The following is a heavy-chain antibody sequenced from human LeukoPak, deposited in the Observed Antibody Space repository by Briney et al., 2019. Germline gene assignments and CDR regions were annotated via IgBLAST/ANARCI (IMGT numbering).Heavy chain of an antibody. CDR3: ARRSLYGDYVEFDY. D-gene: IGHD4-17*01. Sequence: GASVKVSCKASGYTFTSYDINWVRQATGQGLEWMGWMNPNSGSTGYAQKFQGRVTMTRNTSISTAYMELSSLRSEDTAVYYCARRSLYGDYVEFDYWGQGTLVTVSS. CDR2: MNPNSGST. V-gene: IGHV1-8*01. J-gene: IGHJ4*02. CDR1: GYTFTSYD.